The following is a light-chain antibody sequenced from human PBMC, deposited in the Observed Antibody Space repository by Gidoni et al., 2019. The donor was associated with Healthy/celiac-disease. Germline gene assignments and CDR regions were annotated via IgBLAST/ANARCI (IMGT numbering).Light chain of an antibody. CDR2: DAS. CDR1: QSISSW. V-gene: IGKV1-5*01. J-gene: IGKJ1*01. Sequence: DIQMTQSPSTLSASVGDRVTITCRASQSISSWLAWYQQKPGKAPKLLIYDASSLESGVPSRFSGSGSGTEFTLTISSLQPDDFATYYCQQYNSIQSWTFXQXTKVEIK. CDR3: QQYNSIQSWT.